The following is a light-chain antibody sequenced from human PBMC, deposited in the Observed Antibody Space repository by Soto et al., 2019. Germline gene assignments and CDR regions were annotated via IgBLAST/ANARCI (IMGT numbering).Light chain of an antibody. V-gene: IGKV1-39*01. Sequence: DIQVAQSPSSLSLSLEGRGTITCPASQSSNSYFNWVQEKAGEAPKLLIYASSSLQRGVPSRVSGSGSGTDFTPTNRRLPPEDFATFLCPQSYSPRAFGQGTKVDIK. CDR3: PQSYSPRA. CDR2: ASS. J-gene: IGKJ1*01. CDR1: QSSNSY.